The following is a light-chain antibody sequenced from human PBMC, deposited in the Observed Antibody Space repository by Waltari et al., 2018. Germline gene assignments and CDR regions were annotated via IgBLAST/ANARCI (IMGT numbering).Light chain of an antibody. J-gene: IGLJ3*02. V-gene: IGLV2-14*01. CDR3: SSYTSSSTDWV. CDR2: EVS. CDR1: DVGGYNY. Sequence: DVGGYNYVSWYQQHPGKAPKLMIYEVSNRPSGVSNRFSGSKSGNTASLTISGLQAEDEADYYCSSYTSSSTDWVFGGGTKLTVL.